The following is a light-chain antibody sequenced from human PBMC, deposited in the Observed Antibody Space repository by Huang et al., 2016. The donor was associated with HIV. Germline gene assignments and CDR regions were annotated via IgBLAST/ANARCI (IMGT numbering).Light chain of an antibody. CDR2: TAS. CDR3: QQYNRFYT. V-gene: IGKV1-5*03. J-gene: IGKJ2*01. Sequence: DIQMTQSPSTLSASVGDRCTITCRASQSVRNWLAWYQQKPGQAPKLLIYTASTLQNGVPSRFSGSGSETEFTLTINSLQPDDFATYYCQQYNRFYTFGQGTRLDIK. CDR1: QSVRNW.